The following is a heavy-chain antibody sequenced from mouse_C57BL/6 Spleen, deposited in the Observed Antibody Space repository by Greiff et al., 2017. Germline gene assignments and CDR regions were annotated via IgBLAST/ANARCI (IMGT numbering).Heavy chain of an antibody. CDR2: IWSGGST. CDR1: GFSLTSYG. D-gene: IGHD2-4*01. Sequence: QVQLQQSGPGLVQPSQSLSITCTVSGFSLTSYGVHWVRQSPGKGLEWLGVIWSGGSTDYNAAFISRLSISKDNSKSQVFFKMNSLQADDTAIYYCASPYDYDSYYAMDYWGQGTSVTVSS. V-gene: IGHV2-2*01. J-gene: IGHJ4*01. CDR3: ASPYDYDSYYAMDY.